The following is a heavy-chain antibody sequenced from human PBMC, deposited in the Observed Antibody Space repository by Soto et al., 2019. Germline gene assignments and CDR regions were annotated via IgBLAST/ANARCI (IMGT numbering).Heavy chain of an antibody. CDR3: VREQGAAAGHSDFDY. V-gene: IGHV4-30-2*01. J-gene: IGHJ4*02. D-gene: IGHD6-13*01. Sequence: QLQLQESGSGLVKPSQTLSLTCAVSGGSISGTTCSWSWIRQPPGKGLEWIGYIYDSGNTYYNPSLKIQFSVSVDRCKNPFSLMLSSVTAAHTAVYYCVREQGAAAGHSDFDYWGQGALVTVSS. CDR2: IYDSGNT. CDR1: GGSISGTTCS.